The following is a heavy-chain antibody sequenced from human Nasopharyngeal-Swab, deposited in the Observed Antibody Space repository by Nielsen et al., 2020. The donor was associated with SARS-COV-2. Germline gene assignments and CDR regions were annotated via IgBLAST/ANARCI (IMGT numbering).Heavy chain of an antibody. CDR3: VRPEGVATSFKYYFQYGMDV. Sequence: KVSCKGSGYSFTSYWIAWVRQMPGKGLEWMGIIYPRDSDTRYSPYFQGQVTISADKSISTAYLQWSSLKASDTAMYYCVRPEGVATSFKYYFQYGMDVWGQGTMVTVPS. D-gene: IGHD5-12*01. V-gene: IGHV5-51*01. CDR2: IYPRDSDT. J-gene: IGHJ6*02. CDR1: GYSFTSYW.